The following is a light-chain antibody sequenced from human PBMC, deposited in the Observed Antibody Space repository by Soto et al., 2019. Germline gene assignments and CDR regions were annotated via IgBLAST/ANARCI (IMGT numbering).Light chain of an antibody. V-gene: IGKV1-39*01. J-gene: IGKJ5*01. CDR2: GAS. CDR3: QQSYGTPT. CDR1: QSITSY. Sequence: DIQMTQSPSSLSASVGDRVTITCRASQSITSYINWYQQKLGKAPKLLIYGASSLQSGVPSRFSGSGSGTDFTLTISSLQPEDFATYYCQQSYGTPTFGQGTRLEIK.